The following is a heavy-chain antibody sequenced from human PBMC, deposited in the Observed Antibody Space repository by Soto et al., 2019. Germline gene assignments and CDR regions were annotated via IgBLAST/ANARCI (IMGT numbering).Heavy chain of an antibody. CDR1: GATFSSYA. D-gene: IGHD5-12*01. V-gene: IGHV1-69*14. CDR2: IVPTVDTS. J-gene: IGHJ4*02. Sequence: QVQLVQSGAGVRQPASSVKVSCKTSGATFSSYAITWVRQAPGQGLEWMGGIVPTVDTSTYAQKFQGRVTITADKFTNTVYMELSSLRSDDTAIYYCGSVVAIPGYPDNWGQGTLVTVSS. CDR3: GSVVAIPGYPDN.